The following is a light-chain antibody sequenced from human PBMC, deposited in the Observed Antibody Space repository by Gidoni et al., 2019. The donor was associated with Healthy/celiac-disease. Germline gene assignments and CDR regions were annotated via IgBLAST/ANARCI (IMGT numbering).Light chain of an antibody. CDR3: AAWDDSLNGYYV. V-gene: IGLV1-44*01. CDR1: SSNIGSNT. J-gene: IGLJ1*01. Sequence: QSVLTQPPSASGTPGQRVTISCSGSSSNIGSNTVNWYQQLPGTAPKLLLYSNNQRPSGVPDRFSGSKSGTPASLAISGLQSEDEADYYCAAWDDSLNGYYVFGTGTKVTVL. CDR2: SNN.